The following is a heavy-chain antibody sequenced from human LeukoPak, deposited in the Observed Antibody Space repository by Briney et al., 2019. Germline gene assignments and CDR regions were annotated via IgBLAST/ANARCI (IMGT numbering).Heavy chain of an antibody. V-gene: IGHV3-48*02. CDR3: ARGGGRSYSDAFDI. CDR2: ISSSSTTI. Sequence: GGSLRLSCAASGFTFSDYGMNWVRQAPGKGLEWVSYISSSSTTIHDADSVKGRFTISRDIARKSLYLQMNSLRDEDTAVYYCARGGGRSYSDAFDIWGQGTLVAVSS. D-gene: IGHD1-26*01. J-gene: IGHJ3*02. CDR1: GFTFSDYG.